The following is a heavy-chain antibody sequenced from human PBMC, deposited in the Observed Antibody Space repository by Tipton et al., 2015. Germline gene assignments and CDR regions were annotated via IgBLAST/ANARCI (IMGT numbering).Heavy chain of an antibody. D-gene: IGHD4-23*01. V-gene: IGHV4-39*01. Sequence: GSLRLSCTVSGGSISSSSYYWAWIRQPPGKGLEWIGSLYFSGTTYYNPSLKSRVTISIDRFKNQFSLKLSSVTAADTAVYYCARARGRHGGLFDSWGQGILVTVSS. CDR3: ARARGRHGGLFDS. CDR2: LYFSGTT. CDR1: GGSISSSSYY. J-gene: IGHJ4*02.